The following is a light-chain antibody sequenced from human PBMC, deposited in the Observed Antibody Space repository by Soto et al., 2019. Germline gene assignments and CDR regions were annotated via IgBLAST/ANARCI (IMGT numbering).Light chain of an antibody. V-gene: IGLV1-40*01. CDR1: SSNIGAGHD. CDR3: QSFDSSLNVV. Sequence: QSVLTQPPSVSGAPGQWVTISCTGSSSNIGAGHDVQWYQHLPGTAPKLLIYSNIIRPSGVPDRFSGSQSGTSASLAIAGLQAEDEADYYCQSFDSSLNVVFGGGTKLNVL. J-gene: IGLJ2*01. CDR2: SNI.